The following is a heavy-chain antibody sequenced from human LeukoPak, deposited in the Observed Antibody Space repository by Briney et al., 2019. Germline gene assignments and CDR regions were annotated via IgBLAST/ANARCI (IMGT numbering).Heavy chain of an antibody. V-gene: IGHV3-23*01. CDR2: ISGSGGST. Sequence: SGGSLRLSCAASGFTFSSYAMSWVRQAPGKGLEWVSAISGSGGSTYYADSVKGRFTISRDNSKNTLYLQMNSLRAEDTAVYYCAKGGLVLRYSMDVWGQGTTVTVSS. D-gene: IGHD3-9*01. CDR3: AKGGLVLRYSMDV. CDR1: GFTFSSYA. J-gene: IGHJ6*02.